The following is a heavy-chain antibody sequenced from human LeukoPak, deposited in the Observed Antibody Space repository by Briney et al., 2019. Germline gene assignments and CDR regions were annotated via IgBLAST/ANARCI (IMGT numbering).Heavy chain of an antibody. Sequence: SVKVSCKASGGTFSSYAISWVRQAPGQGLEWMGGIIPIFGTANYAQKFQGKVTITADESTSTAYMELSSLRSEDTAVYYCASQRGDIVVVPAATTDNYYYYYYMDVWGKGTTVTVSS. D-gene: IGHD2-2*01. CDR1: GGTFSSYA. V-gene: IGHV1-69*01. J-gene: IGHJ6*03. CDR3: ASQRGDIVVVPAATTDNYYYYYYMDV. CDR2: IIPIFGTA.